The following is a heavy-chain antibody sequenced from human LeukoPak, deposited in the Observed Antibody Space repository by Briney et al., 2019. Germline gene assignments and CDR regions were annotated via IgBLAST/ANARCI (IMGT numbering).Heavy chain of an antibody. Sequence: PGGSLRLSCAASGFTFSRYWMHWVRRAPGKGLVWVSRISADGTQTNYADSVKGRFTISRDNAKSSLYLQMNSLRAEDTAVYYCARDMTLSPGNNYGSCFDYWGQGTLVTVSS. J-gene: IGHJ4*02. V-gene: IGHV3-74*01. D-gene: IGHD4-17*01. CDR1: GFTFSRYW. CDR2: ISADGTQT. CDR3: ARDMTLSPGNNYGSCFDY.